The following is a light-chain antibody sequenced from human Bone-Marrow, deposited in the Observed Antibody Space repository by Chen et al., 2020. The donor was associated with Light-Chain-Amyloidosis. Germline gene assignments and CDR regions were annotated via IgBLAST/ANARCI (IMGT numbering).Light chain of an antibody. Sequence: DLQMTQSPSLLSASLGDRVTISCRASEDIRVYLNWYQQKPGKAPKLLIYFASNLEAWDPSRFSGSGSGTDFTLTISSLQTEDSATYDCQQSYGAWTFGQGTKVDIK. J-gene: IGKJ1*01. CDR2: FAS. V-gene: IGKV1-39*01. CDR1: EDIRVY. CDR3: QQSYGAWT.